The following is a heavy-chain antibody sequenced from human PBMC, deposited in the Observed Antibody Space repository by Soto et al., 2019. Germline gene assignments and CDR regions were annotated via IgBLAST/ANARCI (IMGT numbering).Heavy chain of an antibody. CDR2: LNKNASSP. CDR1: GFTFSHYW. V-gene: IGHV3-74*01. CDR3: VRSTSGCFDF. J-gene: IGHJ4*02. D-gene: IGHD2-8*01. Sequence: EVQLLESGGGFVRPGGTLTLSCAASGFTFSHYWMHWVRQVPGRGLLWVSRLNKNASSPSYADSVKGRFTISRDNAKNTLYLHMSSLRAEDSAIYYCVRSTSGCFDFWGQGAVVSVSS.